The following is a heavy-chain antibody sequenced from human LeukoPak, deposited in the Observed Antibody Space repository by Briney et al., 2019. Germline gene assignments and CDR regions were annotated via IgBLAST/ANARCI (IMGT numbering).Heavy chain of an antibody. V-gene: IGHV4-59*01. Sequence: PSETLSLTCTVSGGSISSYYWSWIRQPPGKGLEWIGYIYYSGSTNYNPFLKSRVTISVDTSKNQFSLKLSSVTAADTAVYYCARVSSSSWYRNWFDPWGQGTLVTVSS. CDR3: ARVSSSSWYRNWFDP. D-gene: IGHD6-13*01. CDR2: IYYSGST. J-gene: IGHJ5*02. CDR1: GGSISSYY.